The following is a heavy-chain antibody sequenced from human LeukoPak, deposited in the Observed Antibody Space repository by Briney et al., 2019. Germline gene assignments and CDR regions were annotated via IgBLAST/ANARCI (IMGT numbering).Heavy chain of an antibody. CDR2: INPSGSST. J-gene: IGHJ4*02. CDR1: GYTFTSYN. Sequence: ASVKVSCKASGYTFTSYNIDWMRQAPGQGLEWMGMINPSGSSTSNAQKFQGRVTMTRDTSTSTVNMELSSLRSEDTAVYYCAREREAALCFDYWGQGTLVTVSS. V-gene: IGHV1-46*01. CDR3: AREREAALCFDY. D-gene: IGHD6-25*01.